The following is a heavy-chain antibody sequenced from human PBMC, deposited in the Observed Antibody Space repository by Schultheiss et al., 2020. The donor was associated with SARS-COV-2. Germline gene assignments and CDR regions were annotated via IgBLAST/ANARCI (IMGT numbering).Heavy chain of an antibody. J-gene: IGHJ6*02. D-gene: IGHD3-16*01. CDR3: AKDLAVRDLPGGGYYYYGMDV. CDR2: ISGSGGST. CDR1: GFTVSSNY. Sequence: GESLKISCAASGFTVSSNYMSWVRQAPGKGLEWVSAISGSGGSTYYADSVKGRFTISRDNSKNTLYLQMNSLRAEDTAVYYCAKDLAVRDLPGGGYYYYGMDVWGQGTTVTVSS. V-gene: IGHV3-23*01.